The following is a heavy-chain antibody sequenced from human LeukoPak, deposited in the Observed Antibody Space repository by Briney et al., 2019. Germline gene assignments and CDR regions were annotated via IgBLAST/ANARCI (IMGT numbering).Heavy chain of an antibody. V-gene: IGHV3-21*01. CDR1: GFTFSSYA. D-gene: IGHD5-18*01. J-gene: IGHJ3*02. CDR3: ARDRDVDTAFDAFDI. CDR2: ISSSSSYI. Sequence: PGGSLRLSCAASGFTFSSYAMSWVRQAPGKGLEWVSSISSSSSYIYYADSVKGRFTISRDNAKNSLYLQMNSLRAEDTAVYYCARDRDVDTAFDAFDIWGQGTMVTVSS.